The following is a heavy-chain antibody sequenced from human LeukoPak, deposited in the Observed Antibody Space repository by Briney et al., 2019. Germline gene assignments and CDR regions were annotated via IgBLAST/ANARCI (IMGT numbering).Heavy chain of an antibody. V-gene: IGHV1-2*02. J-gene: IGHJ6*03. CDR2: INPNSGGT. CDR3: ARSPVFRKPAAKYYYYYVDV. Sequence: ASVKVSCKASGYTFTGYYMHWVRQAPGQGLEWMGWINPNSGGTNYAQKFQGRVTITRNTSISTAYMELSSLRSEDTAVYYCARSPVFRKPAAKYYYYYVDVWGKGTTVTVSS. D-gene: IGHD2-2*01. CDR1: GYTFTGYY.